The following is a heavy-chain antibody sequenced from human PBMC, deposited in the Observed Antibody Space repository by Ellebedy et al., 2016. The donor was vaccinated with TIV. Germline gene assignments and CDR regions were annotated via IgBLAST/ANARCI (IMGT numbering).Heavy chain of an antibody. Sequence: GESLKISCAASGFNVSSHYMGWVRQAPGKGLEWVSVFFSGGNTYYADSVKGRFIISRDNSENTLYLHMNSLRGEDTAVYYCAEMGVRVPDAFDIWGQGTMVTVSS. J-gene: IGHJ3*02. CDR3: AEMGVRVPDAFDI. CDR2: FFSGGNT. CDR1: GFNVSSHY. V-gene: IGHV3-66*01. D-gene: IGHD5-24*01.